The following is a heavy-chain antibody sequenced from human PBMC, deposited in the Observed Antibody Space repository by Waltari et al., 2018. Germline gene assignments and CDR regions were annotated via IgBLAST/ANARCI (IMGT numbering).Heavy chain of an antibody. CDR1: GFRFRSHA. CDR3: ARDRIWKYVFDY. CDR2: ISYDGSNE. J-gene: IGHJ4*02. Sequence: QVQLVESGGGVVQPGRSLRLSCAAPGFRFRSHAMHWVRQAPGKGLEWVALISYDGSNEDYADSVQGRFTISRDNSKNTLYLQIDSLRTEDTAVYYCARDRIWKYVFDYWGQGTLVTVSS. V-gene: IGHV3-30*04. D-gene: IGHD1-7*01.